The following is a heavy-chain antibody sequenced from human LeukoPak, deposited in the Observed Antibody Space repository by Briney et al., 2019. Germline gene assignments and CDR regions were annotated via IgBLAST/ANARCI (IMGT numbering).Heavy chain of an antibody. CDR2: IRYDGSNT. CDR1: GFTFSIYG. CDR3: ARLSSRRFPPTYSFDRRNYFDY. Sequence: GGSLRLSCAASGFTFSIYGMHWVRQAPGKGLEWVAFIRYDGSNTYYADSVKGRFTISRDNSKNTLYLQMNSLRAEDTAVYYCARLSSRRFPPTYSFDRRNYFDYWGQGTLVTVSS. V-gene: IGHV3-30*02. D-gene: IGHD3-10*02. J-gene: IGHJ4*02.